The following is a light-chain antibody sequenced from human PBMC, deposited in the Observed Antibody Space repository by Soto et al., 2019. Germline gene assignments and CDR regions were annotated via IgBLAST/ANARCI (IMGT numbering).Light chain of an antibody. CDR2: EVN. J-gene: IGLJ3*02. V-gene: IGLV2-8*01. Sequence: QSVLTQPPSVSGSPGQSVTMSCTGTSSDVGDYNYVSWYQQHPGKAPKLIIYEVNKRPSGVPDRFSGSKSGNTASLTVSGLQAEDEADYYCSSYAGSNTFLFGGGTKVTVL. CDR1: SSDVGDYNY. CDR3: SSYAGSNTFL.